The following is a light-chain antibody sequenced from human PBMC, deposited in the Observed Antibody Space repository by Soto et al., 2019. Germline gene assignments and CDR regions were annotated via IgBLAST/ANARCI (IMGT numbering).Light chain of an antibody. Sequence: QSALTQPASVSGSPGQSSTISCTGTSSDVGGYNYVSWYQQHPGKAPKLMIYDVSNRPSGVSNRFSGSKSGNTASLTISGIQHEDEADDYCSSYTSRSTRVFGTGTKLTAL. CDR1: SSDVGGYNY. CDR2: DVS. V-gene: IGLV2-14*01. CDR3: SSYTSRSTRV. J-gene: IGLJ1*01.